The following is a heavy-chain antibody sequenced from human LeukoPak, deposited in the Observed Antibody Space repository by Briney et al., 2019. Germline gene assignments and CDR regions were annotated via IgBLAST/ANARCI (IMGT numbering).Heavy chain of an antibody. CDR1: AFTFNNFA. Sequence: GGSLRLSCAASAFTFNNFAMSWVRQAPGKGLEWVSGINHSGGHKYYADSVKGRFTISRDNSKYTLYLQMSSLRAEDTAVYYCAKDDSMTLDHFDYWGQGTLVSVSS. CDR2: INHSGGHK. J-gene: IGHJ4*02. CDR3: AKDDSMTLDHFDY. V-gene: IGHV3-23*01. D-gene: IGHD4-11*01.